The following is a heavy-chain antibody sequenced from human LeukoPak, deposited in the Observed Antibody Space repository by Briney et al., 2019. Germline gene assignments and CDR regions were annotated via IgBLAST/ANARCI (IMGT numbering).Heavy chain of an antibody. J-gene: IGHJ4*02. Sequence: SQTLSLTCTVSGGSISSGSYYWSWIRQPAGKGLEWIGRIYTSGSTNYNPSLKSRVTISVDTSKNQFSLKLSSVTAADTAVYYCARGKWELLPNFDYWGQGTLVTVSS. CDR2: IYTSGST. CDR1: GGSISSGSYY. V-gene: IGHV4-61*02. D-gene: IGHD1-26*01. CDR3: ARGKWELLPNFDY.